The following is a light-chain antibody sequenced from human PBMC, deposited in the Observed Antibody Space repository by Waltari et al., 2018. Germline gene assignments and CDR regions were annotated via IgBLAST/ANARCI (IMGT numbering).Light chain of an antibody. V-gene: IGKV4-1*01. Sequence: DIVMTQSPDSLAVSLGESATINCTSSQNVLYSSNNKNYLAWYQQKPGQPPKLLIYWASTRESGVPDRFSGSGSGTDFTLTISSLQAEDVAVYYCQQYYGTPPTFGQGTKVEIK. J-gene: IGKJ1*01. CDR1: QNVLYSSNNKNY. CDR3: QQYYGTPPT. CDR2: WAS.